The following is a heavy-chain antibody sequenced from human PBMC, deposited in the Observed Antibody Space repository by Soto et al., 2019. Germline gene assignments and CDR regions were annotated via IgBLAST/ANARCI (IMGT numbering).Heavy chain of an antibody. V-gene: IGHV1-3*04. Sequence: QVQLVQSGAEVEKPGASVKVSCKASGYTFTAYTMHWVRQAPGQGLEWMGWLNNGNGNTKYSQKFQDRVTITRDKSASTAYMELTNLRSEDKAVYYCARFRCGAYGMDVWGQGTTVTVSS. CDR2: LNNGNGNT. J-gene: IGHJ6*02. D-gene: IGHD2-21*01. CDR1: GYTFTAYT. CDR3: ARFRCGAYGMDV.